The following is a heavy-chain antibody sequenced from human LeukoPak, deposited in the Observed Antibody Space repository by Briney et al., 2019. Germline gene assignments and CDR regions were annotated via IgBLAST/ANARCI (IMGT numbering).Heavy chain of an antibody. V-gene: IGHV3-23*01. J-gene: IGHJ4*02. Sequence: VGSLRLSCAASAFTFSSYAMSWVRQAPGKGLEWVSAISGSGGSTYYADSVKGRFTISRDNSKNTLYLQMNSLRAEDTAVYYCANGVTSGSDYDYWGQGTLVTVSS. CDR1: AFTFSSYA. CDR3: ANGVTSGSDYDY. D-gene: IGHD3-22*01. CDR2: ISGSGGST.